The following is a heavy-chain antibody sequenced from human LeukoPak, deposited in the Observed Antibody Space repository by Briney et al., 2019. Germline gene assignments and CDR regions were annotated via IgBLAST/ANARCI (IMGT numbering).Heavy chain of an antibody. Sequence: GGSLRLSCAASGFSVSNYNMNWVRQAPGKGLEWVSFISESGSSIYYAESVMGRFTISRDNAKNSVSLQMDSLTDEDTAVYYCARGPLGWSDYWGQGILVAVSS. V-gene: IGHV3-48*02. CDR1: GFSVSNYN. J-gene: IGHJ4*02. D-gene: IGHD1-26*01. CDR3: ARGPLGWSDY. CDR2: ISESGSSI.